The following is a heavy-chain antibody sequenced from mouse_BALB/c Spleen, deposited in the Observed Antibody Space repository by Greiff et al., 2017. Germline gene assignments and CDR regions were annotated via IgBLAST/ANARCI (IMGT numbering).Heavy chain of an antibody. J-gene: IGHJ4*01. CDR3: ASGRDCYDAMDY. Sequence: EVQLVESGGGLVQPGGSRKLSCAASGFTFSSSCMHWVRQAPEQGLEWVAYISSGSSTIYYADTVKGRFTISRDNPKNTLFLQMTSLRSEDTAMYYCASGRDCYDAMDYWGQGTSVTVSS. CDR1: GFTFSSSC. CDR2: ISSGSSTI. V-gene: IGHV5-17*02. D-gene: IGHD4-1*01.